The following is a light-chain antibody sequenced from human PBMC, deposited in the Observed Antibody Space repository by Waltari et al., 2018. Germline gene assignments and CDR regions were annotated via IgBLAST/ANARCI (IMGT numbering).Light chain of an antibody. J-gene: IGKJ1*01. CDR1: QSIRSY. CDR3: QQSYSTPPWT. CDR2: AAS. V-gene: IGKV1-39*01. Sequence: DIQMTQCPSSLSASVGDRVTITCRASQSIRSYLNWYQQKPGKAPKLLIYAASSLQSGVPSRFSGSGSGTDFTLTISSLQPEDFATYYCQQSYSTPPWTFGQGTKVEIK.